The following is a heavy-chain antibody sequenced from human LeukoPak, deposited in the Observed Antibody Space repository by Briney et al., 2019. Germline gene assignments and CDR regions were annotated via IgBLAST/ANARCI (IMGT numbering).Heavy chain of an antibody. Sequence: GGSLRLSCAASGFTFSSYWMHWVRQAPGKGLVCVSRIKSDGRSTSYADSVKGRFTISRDDAKNTLYLQMNSLRAEDTAVYYCARAYNSHFDYWGQGALVTVSS. CDR1: GFTFSSYW. J-gene: IGHJ4*02. V-gene: IGHV3-74*01. D-gene: IGHD1-1*01. CDR2: IKSDGRST. CDR3: ARAYNSHFDY.